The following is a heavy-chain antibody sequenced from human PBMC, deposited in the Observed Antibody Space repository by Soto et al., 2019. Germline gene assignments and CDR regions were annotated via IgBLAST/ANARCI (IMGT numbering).Heavy chain of an antibody. CDR3: ARGRRPYYYDSSGYYPTFDY. D-gene: IGHD3-22*01. CDR1: GGTFSSYA. J-gene: IGHJ4*02. CDR2: IIPIFGTA. V-gene: IGHV1-69*13. Sequence: SVKVSCKASGGTFSSYAISWVRQAPGQGLEWMGGIIPIFGTANYARKFQGRVTITADESTSTAYMELSSLRSEDTAVYYCARGRRPYYYDSSGYYPTFDYWGQGTLVTVSS.